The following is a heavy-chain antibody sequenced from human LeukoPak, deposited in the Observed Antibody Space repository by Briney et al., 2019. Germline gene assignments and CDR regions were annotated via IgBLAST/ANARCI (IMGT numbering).Heavy chain of an antibody. J-gene: IGHJ4*02. V-gene: IGHV3-7*03. Sequence: GGSLRLSCAASGFTFSSYWMSWVRQAPGKGLEWVANIKQDGSEKYYVDSVKGRFTISRDNAKNSLYLQMNSLRAEDTAVYYCARDHYDILTGPDYWGQGTPVTVSS. CDR3: ARDHYDILTGPDY. CDR2: IKQDGSEK. D-gene: IGHD3-9*01. CDR1: GFTFSSYW.